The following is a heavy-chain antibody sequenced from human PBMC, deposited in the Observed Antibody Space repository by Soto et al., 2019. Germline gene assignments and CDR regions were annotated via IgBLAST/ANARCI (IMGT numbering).Heavy chain of an antibody. D-gene: IGHD5-12*01. V-gene: IGHV1-3*01. CDR1: GYTFTSYA. Sequence: QVQLVQSGAEVKKPGASVKVSCKASGYTFTSYAMHWVRQAPGQRLEWMGWINAGNCNTKYSQKFQGRVTITRDTSASTAYMELSSLRSEDTAVYYCARAQNLEMATPWGQGTLVTVSS. CDR2: INAGNCNT. J-gene: IGHJ4*02. CDR3: ARAQNLEMATP.